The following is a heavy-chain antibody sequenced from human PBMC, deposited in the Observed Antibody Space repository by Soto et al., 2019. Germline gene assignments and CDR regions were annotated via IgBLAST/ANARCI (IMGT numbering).Heavy chain of an antibody. J-gene: IGHJ6*02. V-gene: IGHV1-69*12. Sequence: QVQLVQSGAEVKKPGSSVKVSCKASGGTFSSYAISWVRQAPGQGLEWMGGIIPIFGTANYAQKFQGRVSSTADESTRAAHMALSSLRSEDTAVYYCARHVPAAGYYYGMDVWGQGTTVTVSS. CDR1: GGTFSSYA. CDR2: IIPIFGTA. D-gene: IGHD2-2*01. CDR3: ARHVPAAGYYYGMDV.